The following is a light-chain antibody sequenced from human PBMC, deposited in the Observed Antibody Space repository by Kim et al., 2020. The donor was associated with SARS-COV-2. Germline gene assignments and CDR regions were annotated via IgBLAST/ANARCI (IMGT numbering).Light chain of an antibody. CDR2: GNN. Sequence: QSELTQPPSVSGAPGQRVTISCTGSSSNIGAGYDVHWYQQLPGTAPKFLIYGNNNRPSGVPARISGSRSGTSASLAISGLQAEDEADYYCQSYDRSLGAVVFGGGTQLTVL. CDR1: SSNIGAGYD. CDR3: QSYDRSLGAVV. V-gene: IGLV1-40*01. J-gene: IGLJ2*01.